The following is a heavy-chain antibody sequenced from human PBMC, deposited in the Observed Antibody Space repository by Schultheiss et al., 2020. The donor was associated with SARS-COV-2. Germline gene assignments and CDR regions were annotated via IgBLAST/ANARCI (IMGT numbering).Heavy chain of an antibody. D-gene: IGHD6-6*01. CDR2: ISSSGGST. CDR3: AKGAQGQYRNFDY. Sequence: GGSLRLSCAASGFTFSSYAMSWVRQAPGKGLEWVSSISSSGGSTYYADSVKGRFTISRDNSKNTLYLQMNSLRAEDTAVYYCAKGAQGQYRNFDYWGQGTLVNVSS. J-gene: IGHJ4*02. CDR1: GFTFSSYA. V-gene: IGHV3-23*01.